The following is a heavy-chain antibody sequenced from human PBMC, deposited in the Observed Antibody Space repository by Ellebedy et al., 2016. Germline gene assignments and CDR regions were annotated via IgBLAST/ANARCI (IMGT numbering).Heavy chain of an antibody. D-gene: IGHD3-10*01. J-gene: IGHJ6*02. CDR3: ARDLVTMALRFYYYGMDG. V-gene: IGHV3-7*01. CDR1: RFIFSSYS. CDR2: IKQDGSEK. Sequence: GESLKISCAASRFIFSSYSMSWVRQAPGKGLEWVANIKQDGSEKYYVDSEKGRFTISRDNAKNSLYLQMDSLRADDTAVYYCARDLVTMALRFYYYGMDGWGQGTTVTVSS.